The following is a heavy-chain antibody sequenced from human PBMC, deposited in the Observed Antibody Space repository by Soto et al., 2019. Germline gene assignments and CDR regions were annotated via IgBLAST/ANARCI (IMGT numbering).Heavy chain of an antibody. CDR1: GGSFSGYY. D-gene: IGHD2-15*01. V-gene: IGHV4-34*01. CDR3: ARVHCSGGSCLLPY. J-gene: IGHJ4*02. CDR2: INHSGST. Sequence: SETLSLTCAVYGGSFSGYYWSWIRQPPGKRLEWIGEINHSGSTNYNPSLKSRVTISVDTSKNQFSLKLSSVTAADTAVYYCARVHCSGGSCLLPYWGQGTLVTVSS.